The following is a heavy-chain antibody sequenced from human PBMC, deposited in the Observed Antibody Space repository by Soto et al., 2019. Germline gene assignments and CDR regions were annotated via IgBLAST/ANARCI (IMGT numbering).Heavy chain of an antibody. Sequence: QVQLQESGPGLVKPSQTLSLTCTVSGGSISSGGYYWSWIRQHPGKCLEWIGYIYYSGSTYYNPSLKSRVTISVDTSKNQFSLKLSAVTAADTAVYYCARSSTSANYFDYWGQGTLVTVSS. D-gene: IGHD2-2*01. CDR1: GGSISSGGYY. CDR2: IYYSGST. CDR3: ARSSTSANYFDY. J-gene: IGHJ4*02. V-gene: IGHV4-31*03.